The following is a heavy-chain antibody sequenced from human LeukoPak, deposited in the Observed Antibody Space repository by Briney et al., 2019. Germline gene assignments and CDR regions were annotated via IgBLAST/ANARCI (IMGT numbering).Heavy chain of an antibody. CDR2: IIPILGIA. D-gene: IGHD6-13*01. CDR3: ATSIAAAGTANYYYYGMDV. J-gene: IGHJ6*02. CDR1: GGTFSSYA. Sequence: SVKVSCKASGGTFSSYAISWVRQAPGQGLEWMGRIIPILGIANYAQKFQGRVTITADKSTSTAYMELSSLRSEDTAVYYCATSIAAAGTANYYYYGMDVWGQGTTVTVSS. V-gene: IGHV1-69*04.